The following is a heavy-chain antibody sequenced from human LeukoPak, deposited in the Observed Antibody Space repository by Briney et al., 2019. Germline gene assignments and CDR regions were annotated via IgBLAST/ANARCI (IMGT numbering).Heavy chain of an antibody. D-gene: IGHD3-22*01. V-gene: IGHV3-23*01. CDR2: NSCSSGAT. Sequence: GRSLRLSCAASGFTFSTYAMNWVRQAPGKGLEWVSANSCSSGATDYADSVKGRFTISRDKSKNTLYLQMNSLRVEDTALYYCAKSQEDDSSGYHYSDFDYWGQGTLVTVSS. CDR1: GFTFSTYA. CDR3: AKSQEDDSSGYHYSDFDY. J-gene: IGHJ4*02.